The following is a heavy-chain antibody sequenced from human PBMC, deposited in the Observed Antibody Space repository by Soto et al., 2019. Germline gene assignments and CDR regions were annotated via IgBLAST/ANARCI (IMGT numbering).Heavy chain of an antibody. CDR3: AKVVWVNSYGSTIDY. J-gene: IGHJ4*02. CDR1: GFTFSSYG. Sequence: QVQLVESGGGVVRPGRSLRLSCAASGFTFSSYGMHWVRQAPGKGLEWVAVISYDGSNKYYADSVKGRFTISRDNSKNTLYLQMNSLRTEDTAVYYCAKVVWVNSYGSTIDYWGQGTLVTVSS. CDR2: ISYDGSNK. D-gene: IGHD5-18*01. V-gene: IGHV3-30*18.